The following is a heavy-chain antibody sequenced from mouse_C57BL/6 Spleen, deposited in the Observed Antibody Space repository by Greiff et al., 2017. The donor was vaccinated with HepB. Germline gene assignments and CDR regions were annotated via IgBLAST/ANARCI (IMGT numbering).Heavy chain of an antibody. V-gene: IGHV1-82*01. D-gene: IGHD2-3*01. J-gene: IGHJ3*01. CDR3: ASDGYGGWFAY. Sequence: QVHVKQSGPELVKPGASVKISCKASGYAFSSSWMNWVKQRPGKGLEWIGRIYPGDGDTNYNGKFKGKATLTADKSSSTAYMQLSSLTSEDSAVYFCASDGYGGWFAYWGQGTLVTVSA. CDR2: IYPGDGDT. CDR1: GYAFSSSW.